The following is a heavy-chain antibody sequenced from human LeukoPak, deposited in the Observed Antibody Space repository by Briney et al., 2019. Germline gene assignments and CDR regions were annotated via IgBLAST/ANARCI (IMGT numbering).Heavy chain of an antibody. D-gene: IGHD2-2*02. V-gene: IGHV4-39*01. CDR3: ARHGIVVVPAAIPH. CDR2: IYYSGST. Sequence: SETLSLTCTVSGGSISSSSYYWGWIRQPPGKGLEWIGSIYYSGSTYYNPPLKSRVTISVDTSKNQFSLKLSSVTAADTAVYYCARHGIVVVPAAIPHWGQGTLVTVSS. J-gene: IGHJ4*02. CDR1: GGSISSSSYY.